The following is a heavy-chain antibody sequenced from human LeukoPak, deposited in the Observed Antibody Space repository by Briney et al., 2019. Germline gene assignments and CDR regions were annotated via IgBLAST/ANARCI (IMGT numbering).Heavy chain of an antibody. CDR1: GISFSSYW. CDR2: IKYDGTHK. CDR3: ASSHDSSGND. Sequence: GGSLRLSCVASGISFSSYWMAWVRQAPGKGLEWVANIKYDGTHKFYADSVKGRFTISRDNAKNSLFLEMNSLRADDAAVYFCASSHDSSGNDWGQGTLVTVSS. J-gene: IGHJ4*02. V-gene: IGHV3-7*01. D-gene: IGHD3-22*01.